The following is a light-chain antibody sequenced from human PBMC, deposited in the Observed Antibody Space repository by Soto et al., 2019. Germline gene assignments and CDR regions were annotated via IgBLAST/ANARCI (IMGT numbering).Light chain of an antibody. V-gene: IGKV1-5*03. CDR1: QTISSW. CDR2: KAS. Sequence: DIQMTQSPSPLSGSVGDRVTITCRASQTISSWLAWYQQKPGKAPKLLIYKASTLKSGVPSRFSGSGSGTEFTLTISRLEPEDFAVYYCQQYGSLITFGQGTRLEI. CDR3: QQYGSLIT. J-gene: IGKJ5*01.